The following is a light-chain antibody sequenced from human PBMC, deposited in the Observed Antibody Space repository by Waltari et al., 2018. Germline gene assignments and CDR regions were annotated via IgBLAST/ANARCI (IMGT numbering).Light chain of an antibody. CDR2: KAN. Sequence: QTVVTQEPSLAVCPGGTVTITCALSSGSLSTTSYAIWYQQTPGQAPRTLVYKANARSSVVPDRFSGSILGNTAALTIRGAQADDESYYYCALYMGSGIGVFGGGTRLTVL. V-gene: IGLV8-61*01. CDR3: ALYMGSGIGV. J-gene: IGLJ3*02. CDR1: SGSLSTTSY.